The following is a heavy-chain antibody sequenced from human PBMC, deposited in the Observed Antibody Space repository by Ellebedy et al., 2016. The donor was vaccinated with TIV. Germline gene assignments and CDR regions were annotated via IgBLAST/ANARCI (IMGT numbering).Heavy chain of an antibody. V-gene: IGHV3-9*01. CDR2: ISWNSGSI. CDR3: ARPGKPYAIDY. CDR1: GFTFDDYA. J-gene: IGHJ4*02. Sequence: SLKISCAASGFTFDDYAMHWVRQAPGKGLEWVSGISWNSGSIGYADSVKGRFTISRDNAKNSLYLQMSSLRAEDTAVYYCARPGKPYAIDYWGQGILVTVSS. D-gene: IGHD2-8*01.